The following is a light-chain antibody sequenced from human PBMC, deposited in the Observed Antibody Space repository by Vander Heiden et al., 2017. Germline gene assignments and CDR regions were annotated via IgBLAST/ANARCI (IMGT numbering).Light chain of an antibody. Sequence: RASQSVSSNLAWYQQKPGQALRLLIYGASTRATGIPARFSGSGSGTEFTLTISSLQSEDFAVYYCQQYNNWPPWTFGQGTKVEIK. J-gene: IGKJ1*01. CDR3: QQYNNWPPWT. CDR1: QSVSSN. V-gene: IGKV3-15*01. CDR2: GAS.